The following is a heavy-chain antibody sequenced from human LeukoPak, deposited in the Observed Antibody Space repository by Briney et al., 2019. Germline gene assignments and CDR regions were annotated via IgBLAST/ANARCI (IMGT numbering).Heavy chain of an antibody. D-gene: IGHD1-7*01. CDR1: GYSFTSYW. Sequence: GESLKISCKGSGYSFTSYWIGWVRQMPGKGLEWMGIIYPGDSDTRYSPSFQGQVTISADKSISTAYLQWSSLKASDTAMYYCARQTGTTFGSDAFDIWGQGTMVTVSS. J-gene: IGHJ3*02. CDR2: IYPGDSDT. CDR3: ARQTGTTFGSDAFDI. V-gene: IGHV5-51*01.